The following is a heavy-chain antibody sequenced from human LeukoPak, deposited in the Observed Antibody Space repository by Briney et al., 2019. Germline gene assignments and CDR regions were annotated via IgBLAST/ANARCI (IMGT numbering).Heavy chain of an antibody. J-gene: IGHJ4*02. CDR1: GFTFSSYW. Sequence: GGSLRLSCAASGFTFSSYWMSWVRQAPGKGLEWVANIKQDGSEKYYVDSVKGRFTISRDNAKNSLYLQMNSLRAEDTAVYYCARDDDGSGSYYNLFDYWGQGTLVTVSS. D-gene: IGHD3-10*01. V-gene: IGHV3-7*01. CDR2: IKQDGSEK. CDR3: ARDDDGSGSYYNLFDY.